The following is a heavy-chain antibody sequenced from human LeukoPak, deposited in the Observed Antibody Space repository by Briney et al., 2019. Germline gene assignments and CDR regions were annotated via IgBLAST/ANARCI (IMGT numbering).Heavy chain of an antibody. CDR2: ISSSSSYI. Sequence: GGSLRLSCAASGFTFSSYSMNWVRQAPGKGLEWVSSISSSSSYIYYADSVKSRFTISRDNAKNSLYLQMNSLRAEDTAVYYCAKDRVTYSGYSGVNWFDPWGQGTLVTVSS. D-gene: IGHD5-12*01. V-gene: IGHV3-21*01. J-gene: IGHJ5*02. CDR3: AKDRVTYSGYSGVNWFDP. CDR1: GFTFSSYS.